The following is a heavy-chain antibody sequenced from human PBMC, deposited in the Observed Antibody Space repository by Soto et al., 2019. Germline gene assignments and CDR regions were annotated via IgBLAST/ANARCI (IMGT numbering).Heavy chain of an antibody. CDR1: GVSISSGNW. V-gene: IGHV4-4*02. CDR3: ARLVYDSRLNYLYFDH. CDR2: VYNDGSA. J-gene: IGHJ4*02. D-gene: IGHD3-22*01. Sequence: PSETLSLTCDVSGVSISSGNWWSWVRQPPGEGLEWIAEVYNDGSANYHPSLESRATISVDRSKNQFSLRLSSVTAADTGKYYCARLVYDSRLNYLYFDHWGQGTLVTVSS.